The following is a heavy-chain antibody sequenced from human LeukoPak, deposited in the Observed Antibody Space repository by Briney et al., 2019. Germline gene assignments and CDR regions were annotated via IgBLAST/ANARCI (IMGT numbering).Heavy chain of an antibody. D-gene: IGHD6-19*01. CDR3: AVAVAGLPIDY. CDR1: GGSISSGGYY. CDR2: IYYSGST. Sequence: SETLSLTCTVSGGSISSGGYYWSWIRQHPGKGLEWIGYIYYSGSTYYNPSLKSRVTISVDTSKNQFSLKLSSVTAADTAVYYCAVAVAGLPIDYWGQGTLVTVSS. J-gene: IGHJ4*02. V-gene: IGHV4-30-4*08.